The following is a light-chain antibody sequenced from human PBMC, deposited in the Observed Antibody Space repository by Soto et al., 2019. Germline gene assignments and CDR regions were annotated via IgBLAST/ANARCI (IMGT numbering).Light chain of an antibody. CDR1: SSDVGGYNS. Sequence: QSVLTQPPSASGSPGQSVTISCTGTSSDVGGYNSVSWYQQHPGKAPKLMIYGVSTRPSGVPDRFSGSKSGNTASLTVSGLQAEDEADYYCSSYAGRNNAVVFGGGTKLTLL. CDR3: SSYAGRNNAVV. CDR2: GVS. V-gene: IGLV2-8*01. J-gene: IGLJ2*01.